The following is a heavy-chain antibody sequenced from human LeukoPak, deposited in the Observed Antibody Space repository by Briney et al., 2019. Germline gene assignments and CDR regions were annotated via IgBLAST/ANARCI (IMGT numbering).Heavy chain of an antibody. Sequence: GGSLRLSCAASGFTFSSYAMSWVSQAPGKGLEWVSAISATASNTYYADSVKGRFTISRDNSKSTLYLQMNGLRVDDTAVYYCAKDWYDSLNYFDYWGQGSLVTVSS. J-gene: IGHJ4*02. CDR3: AKDWYDSLNYFDY. V-gene: IGHV3-23*01. CDR2: ISATASNT. D-gene: IGHD3-3*01. CDR1: GFTFSSYA.